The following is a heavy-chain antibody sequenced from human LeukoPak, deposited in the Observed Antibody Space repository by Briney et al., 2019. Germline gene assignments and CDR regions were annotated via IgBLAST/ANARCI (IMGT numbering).Heavy chain of an antibody. CDR3: ARARLRFLEWLSHDAFDI. D-gene: IGHD3-3*01. CDR1: GGSFSGYY. Sequence: PSETLSLTCAVNGGSFSGYYWSWIRQPPGKGLEWIGEINHSGSTNYNPSLKSRVTISVDTSKNQFSLKLSSVTAADTAVYYCARARLRFLEWLSHDAFDIWGQGTMVTVSS. CDR2: INHSGST. V-gene: IGHV4-34*01. J-gene: IGHJ3*02.